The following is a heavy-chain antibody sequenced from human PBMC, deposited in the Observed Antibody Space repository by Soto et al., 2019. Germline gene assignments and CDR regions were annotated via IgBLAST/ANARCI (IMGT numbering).Heavy chain of an antibody. CDR2: FDPEDAEI. J-gene: IGHJ6*02. D-gene: IGHD3-22*01. V-gene: IGHV1-24*01. CDR3: AGITMIVVGAYGMDV. CDR1: GYTLTELS. Sequence: GASVKVSCKVSGYTLTELSMHWVRQAPGKGLEWMGGFDPEDAEIIYAQKFQGRVTMTEDTSTDTAYIELSSLRSEDTAVYYCAGITMIVVGAYGMDVWGQGTTVTVSS.